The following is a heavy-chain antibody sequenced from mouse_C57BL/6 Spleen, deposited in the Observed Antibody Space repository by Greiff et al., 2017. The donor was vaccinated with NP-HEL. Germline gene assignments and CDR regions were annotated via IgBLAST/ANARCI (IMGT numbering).Heavy chain of an antibody. CDR1: GYTFTSYW. CDR3: ARGDDYHYAMDY. J-gene: IGHJ4*01. D-gene: IGHD2-4*01. Sequence: QVQLQQPGAELVRPGSSVKLSCKASGYTFTSYWMHWVKQRPIQGLEWIGNIDPSDSETHYNQKFKDKATLTVDKSSSTAYMQLSSLTSEDSAVYYCARGDDYHYAMDYWGQGTSVTVSS. V-gene: IGHV1-52*01. CDR2: IDPSDSET.